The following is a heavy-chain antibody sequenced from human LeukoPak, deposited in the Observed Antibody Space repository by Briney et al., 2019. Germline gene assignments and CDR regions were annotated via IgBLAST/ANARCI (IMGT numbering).Heavy chain of an antibody. CDR3: AKDGWGYSYGYPPYFDH. Sequence: GGSLRLSCAASGFTFSSYAMSWVHQAPGKGLEWVSSISGSGGSTYYADSVKGRFTISRDNSKNTLYLQMNSLRAEDTAEYYCAKDGWGYSYGYPPYFDHRGQGTLVTVSS. D-gene: IGHD5-18*01. CDR1: GFTFSSYA. J-gene: IGHJ4*02. V-gene: IGHV3-23*01. CDR2: ISGSGGST.